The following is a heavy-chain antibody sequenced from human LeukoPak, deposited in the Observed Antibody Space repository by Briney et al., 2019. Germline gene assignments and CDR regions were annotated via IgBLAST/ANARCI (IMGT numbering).Heavy chain of an antibody. CDR2: IRYDGSNK. Sequence: GGSLRLSCAASGFTFSSYGMHWVRQAPGKGLEWAAFIRYDGSNKYYADSVKGRFTISRDNSKNTLYLQMNSLRAEDTAVYYCAKDKENYYDSSGYYLDGLGGFDYWGQGTLVTVSS. V-gene: IGHV3-30*02. CDR3: AKDKENYYDSSGYYLDGLGGFDY. J-gene: IGHJ4*02. CDR1: GFTFSSYG. D-gene: IGHD3-22*01.